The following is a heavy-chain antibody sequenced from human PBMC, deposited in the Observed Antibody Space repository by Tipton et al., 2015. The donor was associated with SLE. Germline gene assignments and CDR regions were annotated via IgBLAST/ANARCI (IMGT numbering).Heavy chain of an antibody. CDR3: ARDRGDYSNYVTWFDP. Sequence: TLSLTCTVSGGSISSSSYYWGWIRQPPGKGLEWIGSIYYSGNTFYNPSLKSRVTISVDTSKNQFSLKLSSVTAADTAVYYCARDRGDYSNYVTWFDPWGQGTLVTVSS. D-gene: IGHD4-11*01. V-gene: IGHV4-39*07. J-gene: IGHJ5*02. CDR1: GGSISSSSYY. CDR2: IYYSGNT.